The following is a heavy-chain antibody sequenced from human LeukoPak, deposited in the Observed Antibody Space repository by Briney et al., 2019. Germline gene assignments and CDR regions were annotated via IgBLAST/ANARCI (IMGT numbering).Heavy chain of an antibody. CDR3: ARGRDGYNGDY. D-gene: IGHD5-24*01. J-gene: IGHJ4*02. CDR1: GFTFTSYS. Sequence: KPGGSLRLSCAASGFTFTSYSMNWLRQAPGKGLEWVSSISTSGTYIYYADSVKGRFTISRDNAKNSLDLQMDSLRAEDTAVYYCARGRDGYNGDYWGQGTLVTVSS. V-gene: IGHV3-21*01. CDR2: ISTSGTYI.